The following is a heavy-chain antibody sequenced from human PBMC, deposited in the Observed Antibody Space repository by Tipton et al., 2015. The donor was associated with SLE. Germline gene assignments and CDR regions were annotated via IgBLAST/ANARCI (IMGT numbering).Heavy chain of an antibody. Sequence: QLVQSGAEVKKPGESLKISCKGSGYSFTSYWIGWVRQMPGKGLEWMGIIYPGDSDTRYSPSFQGQVTMSADKSISTAYLQWSSLKASDTAMYYCARAPAENYFDSSGYFDYWGQGTLVTVSS. CDR1: GYSFTSYW. CDR3: ARAPAENYFDSSGYFDY. CDR2: IYPGDSDT. V-gene: IGHV5-51*01. D-gene: IGHD3-22*01. J-gene: IGHJ4*02.